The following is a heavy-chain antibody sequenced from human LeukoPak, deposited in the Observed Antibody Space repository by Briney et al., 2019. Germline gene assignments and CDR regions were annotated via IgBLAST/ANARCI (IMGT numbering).Heavy chain of an antibody. CDR3: ANEYSKGDI. Sequence: PGGSLRLSCAASRFTFSNYVMSWVRQAPGKGLEWVSGISGSGGNTYYADSVKGRFTISRDNSKDTLYLQMNSLRGKDAAVYYCANEYSKGDIWGQGTMVTVSS. J-gene: IGHJ3*02. V-gene: IGHV3-23*01. CDR1: RFTFSNYV. CDR2: ISGSGGNT. D-gene: IGHD4-11*01.